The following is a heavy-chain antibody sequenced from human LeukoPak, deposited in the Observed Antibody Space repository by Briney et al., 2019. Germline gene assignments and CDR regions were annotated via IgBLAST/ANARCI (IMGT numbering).Heavy chain of an antibody. CDR3: ARGGEGFGELPSGEDFDY. CDR2: IWYDGSNK. V-gene: IGHV3-33*01. CDR1: GFTFSSYG. Sequence: GGSLRLSCAASGFTFSSYGTHWVRQAPGKGLEWVAVIWYDGSNKYYADSVKGRFTISRDNSKNTLYLQMNSLRAEDTAVYYCARGGEGFGELPSGEDFDYWGQGTLVTVSS. J-gene: IGHJ4*02. D-gene: IGHD3-10*01.